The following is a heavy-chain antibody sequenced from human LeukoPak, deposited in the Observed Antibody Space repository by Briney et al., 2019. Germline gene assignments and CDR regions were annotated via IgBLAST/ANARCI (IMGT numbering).Heavy chain of an antibody. V-gene: IGHV3-30*18. Sequence: PGGSLRLSCAASGFTFSSYGMHWVRQAPGKGLEWVAVISYDGSNKYYADSVKGRFTISRDNSKNTLYLQMNSLRAEDTAVYYCANGSPYSLLDHWGQGTLVTVSS. CDR3: ANGSPYSLLDH. D-gene: IGHD4-11*01. CDR2: ISYDGSNK. J-gene: IGHJ4*02. CDR1: GFTFSSYG.